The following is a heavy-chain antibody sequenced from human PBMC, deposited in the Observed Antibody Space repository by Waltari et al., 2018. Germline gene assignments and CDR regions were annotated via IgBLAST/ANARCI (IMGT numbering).Heavy chain of an antibody. CDR2: IYYSGST. V-gene: IGHV4-39*07. Sequence: QLQLQESGPGLVKPSETLSLTCTVSGGSISSSSYYWGWIRQPPGKGLEWIGSIYYSGSTYYNPSLKSRVTISVDTSKNQFSLKLSSVTAADTAVYYCARDRGVYDFWSGWYYFDYWGQGTLVTVSS. CDR1: GGSISSSSYY. CDR3: ARDRGVYDFWSGWYYFDY. J-gene: IGHJ4*02. D-gene: IGHD3-3*01.